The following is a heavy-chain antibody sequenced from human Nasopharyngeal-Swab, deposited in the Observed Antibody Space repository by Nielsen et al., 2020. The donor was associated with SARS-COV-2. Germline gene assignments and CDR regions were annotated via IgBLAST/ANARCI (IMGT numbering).Heavy chain of an antibody. Sequence: GESLKISCAASGFTFSSFAMSWVRQAPGKGLEWVSGISGSGGSTYYADSVKGRFTISRDNSKNTLYLQMNSLRAEDTAVYYCAKGLGGSYREPFDYWGQGTLVTVSS. CDR2: ISGSGGST. CDR3: AKGLGGSYREPFDY. CDR1: GFTFSSFA. J-gene: IGHJ4*02. V-gene: IGHV3-23*01. D-gene: IGHD1-26*01.